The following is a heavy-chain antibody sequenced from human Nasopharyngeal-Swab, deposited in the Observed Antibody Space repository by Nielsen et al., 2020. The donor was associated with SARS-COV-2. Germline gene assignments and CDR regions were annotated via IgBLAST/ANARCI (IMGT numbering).Heavy chain of an antibody. CDR3: AKLDIGGWLGSTTGYFDY. V-gene: IGHV3-23*01. J-gene: IGHJ4*02. Sequence: GESLKISCAASGFTFSSYAMSWVRQAPGKGLEWVSAISGSGRSTYYADSVKGRFTISRDNSKNTLYLQMNSLRAGDTAVYFCAKLDIGGWLGSTTGYFDYWGQGTLVTVSS. D-gene: IGHD2/OR15-2a*01. CDR2: ISGSGRST. CDR1: GFTFSSYA.